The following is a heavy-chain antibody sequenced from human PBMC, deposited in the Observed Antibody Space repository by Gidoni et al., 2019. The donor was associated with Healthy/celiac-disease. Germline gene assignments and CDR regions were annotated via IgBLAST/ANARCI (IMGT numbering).Heavy chain of an antibody. J-gene: IGHJ3*02. CDR2: INHSGST. V-gene: IGHV4-34*01. D-gene: IGHD3-22*01. CDR1: GESFRCYY. CDR3: ARRRITMIVVVTNDAFDI. Sequence: QVQLQQWGAELLEPSETLSLTCAVSGESFRCYYWSWIRQAPGKGLEWIGEINHSGSTNSNPSLKRRVTISVDTSKNQFSVKLSSVTAADTAVYYGARRRITMIVVVTNDAFDIWGQGTMVTVSS.